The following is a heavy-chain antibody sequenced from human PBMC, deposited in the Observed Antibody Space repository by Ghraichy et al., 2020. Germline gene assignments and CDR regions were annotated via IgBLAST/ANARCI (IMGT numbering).Heavy chain of an antibody. CDR3: ARGSRVVRFFYYDGMDV. CDR1: GFTFSGFS. J-gene: IGHJ6*02. CDR2: ITSSSRTI. D-gene: IGHD4-23*01. Sequence: GESLRLSCVASGFTFSGFSMNWVRQAPGKGLEWLSYITSSSRTISYADSVKGRFTISRDNAKNSLYLEMKSLTDEDTAVYYCARGSRVVRFFYYDGMDVWGQGTTVTVSS. V-gene: IGHV3-48*02.